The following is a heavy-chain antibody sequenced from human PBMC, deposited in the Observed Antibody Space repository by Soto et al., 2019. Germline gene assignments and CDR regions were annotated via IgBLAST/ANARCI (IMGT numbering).Heavy chain of an antibody. Sequence: PXESLSLSGTVSSGSVTNSSYYWGWIRQSPGKVLEWIGSVYYRGRSYSKSSVKSRVTISVDTSKNQFSLNFNSVTASDTALYYCVSQRTTVLTQAYFDYWGQGALVTVSS. J-gene: IGHJ4*02. D-gene: IGHD4-17*01. CDR3: VSQRTTVLTQAYFDY. CDR2: VYYRGRS. V-gene: IGHV4-39*01. CDR1: SGSVTNSSYY.